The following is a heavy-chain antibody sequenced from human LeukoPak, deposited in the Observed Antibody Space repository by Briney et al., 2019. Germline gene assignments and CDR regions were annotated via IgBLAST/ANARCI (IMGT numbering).Heavy chain of an antibody. J-gene: IGHJ4*02. CDR3: VRQRYYYDSSGPYFDY. Sequence: GGSLRLSCAASGFTFSDYYMSWIRQAPGKGLEWVSLIYSGGYTYYADSVKGRFTISRDNSKNTLYLQMNSLRAEDTAVYYCVRQRYYYDSSGPYFDYWGQGALVTVSS. D-gene: IGHD3-22*01. CDR1: GFTFSDYY. CDR2: IYSGGYT. V-gene: IGHV3-66*04.